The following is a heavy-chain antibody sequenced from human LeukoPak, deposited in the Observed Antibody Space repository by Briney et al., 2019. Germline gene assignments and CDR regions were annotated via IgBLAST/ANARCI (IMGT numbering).Heavy chain of an antibody. CDR1: GGSISSSSYY. J-gene: IGHJ4*02. V-gene: IGHV4-39*07. Sequence: SETLSLTCTVSGGSISSSSYYWGWIRQPPGKGLEWIGSIYYSGSTYYNPSLMSRVTISVDKSKNQFSLRLTSVTAADTAVYYCARRHRSGWYFHYWGQGTLVTVSS. D-gene: IGHD6-19*01. CDR3: ARRHRSGWYFHY. CDR2: IYYSGST.